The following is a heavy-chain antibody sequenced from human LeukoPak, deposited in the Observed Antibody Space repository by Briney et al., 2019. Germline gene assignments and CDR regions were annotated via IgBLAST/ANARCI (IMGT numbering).Heavy chain of an antibody. CDR2: ISSSSSYI. Sequence: GGSLRLSCAASGFTFSSYSMNWVRQAPGKGLEWVSSISSSSSYIYYADSVKGRFTISRDNAKNSLYLQMNSLRAEDTAVYYCARNEESGSYYYYYYMDVWGKGTTVTVSS. CDR1: GFTFSSYS. J-gene: IGHJ6*03. CDR3: ARNEESGSYYYYYYMDV. V-gene: IGHV3-21*01. D-gene: IGHD1-26*01.